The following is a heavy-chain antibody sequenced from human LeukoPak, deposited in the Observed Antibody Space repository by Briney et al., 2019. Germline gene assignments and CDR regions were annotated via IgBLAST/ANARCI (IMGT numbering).Heavy chain of an antibody. V-gene: IGHV1-18*01. J-gene: IGHJ5*02. CDR1: GYTFTSYG. D-gene: IGHD6-13*01. Sequence: GASAKVSCKASGYTFTSYGISWVRQAPGQGLEWMGWISAYNGNTNYAQKLQGRVTMTTDTSTSTAYMELRSLRSDDTAVYYCARVPVSGYSSSWYGFGFNWFDPWGQGTLVTVSS. CDR3: ARVPVSGYSSSWYGFGFNWFDP. CDR2: ISAYNGNT.